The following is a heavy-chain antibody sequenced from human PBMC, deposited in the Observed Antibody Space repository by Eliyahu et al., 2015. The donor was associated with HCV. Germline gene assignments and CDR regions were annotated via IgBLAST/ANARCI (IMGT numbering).Heavy chain of an antibody. CDR3: ARAGRVSGIAAAGAGDY. V-gene: IGHV3-21*01. D-gene: IGHD6-13*01. CDR2: ISSSSSYI. CDR1: GFPFSSCS. J-gene: IGHJ4*02. Sequence: EVQLVESGGGLVKPGGSLRLSCAASGFPFSSCSMQCLRQAPGKGLGXVSSISSSSSYIYYADSVKGRFTISRDNAKNSLYLQMNSLRAEDTAVYYCARAGRVSGIAAAGAGDYWGQGTLVTVSS.